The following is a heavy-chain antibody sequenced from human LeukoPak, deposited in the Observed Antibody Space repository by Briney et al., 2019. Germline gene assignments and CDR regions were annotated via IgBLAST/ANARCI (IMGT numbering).Heavy chain of an antibody. CDR3: ARDMSLLWFGDPFDY. D-gene: IGHD3-10*01. CDR2: ISSSGSTI. V-gene: IGHV3-48*03. CDR1: GFTFSSYE. J-gene: IGHJ4*02. Sequence: GGSLRLSCAASGFTFSSYEMNWVRQAPGKGLEWVSYISSSGSTIYYADSVKGRFTISRDNAKNSLYLQMNSLRDGDTAVYYCARDMSLLWFGDPFDYWGQGTLVTVSS.